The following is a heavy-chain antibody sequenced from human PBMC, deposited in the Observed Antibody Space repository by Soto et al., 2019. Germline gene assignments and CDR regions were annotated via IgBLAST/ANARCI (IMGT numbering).Heavy chain of an antibody. CDR3: ARERGGAIIVGVTGTFDV. D-gene: IGHD3-22*01. V-gene: IGHV1-69*01. J-gene: IGHJ3*01. CDR2: IIAILGKA. Sequence: QVQLVQSGAEVKKPGSSVKVSCKASGGTFSSYAISWVRQAPGQGLEWRGGIIAILGKATSAEKFQGRVTITAGESTSTVYMALSSLRSEDTAVYYCARERGGAIIVGVTGTFDVWGKVTLVTVSS. CDR1: GGTFSSYA.